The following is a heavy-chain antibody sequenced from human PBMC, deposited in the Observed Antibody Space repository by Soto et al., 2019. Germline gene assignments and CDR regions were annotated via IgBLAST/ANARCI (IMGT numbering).Heavy chain of an antibody. CDR2: IDPSDSYA. V-gene: IGHV5-10-1*01. CDR1: GYSFTSYC. J-gene: IGHJ4*02. CDR3: ARHYIRGWYDY. Sequence: PGESVKISCKGSGYSFTSYCISWVLQMPWKGLEWMVRIDPSDSYANYSPSFQGHVTISADKSISTAYLQWSSLKASDTAMYYCARHYIRGWYDYWGQGTLVTVSS. D-gene: IGHD6-19*01.